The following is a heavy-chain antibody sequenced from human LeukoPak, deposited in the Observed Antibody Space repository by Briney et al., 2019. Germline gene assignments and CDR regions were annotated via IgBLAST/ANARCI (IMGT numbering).Heavy chain of an antibody. CDR1: GFTFSRYS. D-gene: IGHD3-16*01. J-gene: IGHJ4*02. V-gene: IGHV3-48*04. CDR3: ARDHPQGGGAIDY. CDR2: ISSSGTTI. Sequence: PGGSLRLSYAASGFTFSRYSMNWVRQAPGKGLEWVSYISSSGTTIYYADSLKGQFTISRDNAKNSLYLQMNSLRAEDTAVYHCARDHPQGGGAIDYWGQGTLVTVSS.